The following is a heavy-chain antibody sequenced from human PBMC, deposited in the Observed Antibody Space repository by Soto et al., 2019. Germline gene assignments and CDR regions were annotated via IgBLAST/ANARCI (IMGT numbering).Heavy chain of an antibody. CDR1: GGTFSIYA. D-gene: IGHD5-18*01. CDR2: IIPIFGTA. CDR3: AGGTAMVLDY. J-gene: IGHJ4*02. Sequence: QVQLVQSGAEVKKPGSSVKVSCKASGGTFSIYAISWVRQAPGQGLEWMGGIIPIFGTANYPQKFQGRVTITADESTSSVYMELSSLRSEDTDVYYCAGGTAMVLDYWGQGTLVTVSS. V-gene: IGHV1-69*01.